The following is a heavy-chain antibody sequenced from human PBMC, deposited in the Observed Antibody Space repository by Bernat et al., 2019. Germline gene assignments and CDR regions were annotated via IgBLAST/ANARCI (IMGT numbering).Heavy chain of an antibody. Sequence: QVQLQESGPGLVKPSQTLSLTCTVSGGSISSGDYYWSWIRQPPGKGLECIGYIYYSGSTYYNPSLKSRVTISVDKSKNQFSLRLSSVTAADTAVYYCARGRDSSGYYSAVDYWGQGTLVTVSS. V-gene: IGHV4-30-4*01. CDR1: GGSISSGDYY. CDR2: IYYSGST. CDR3: ARGRDSSGYYSAVDY. D-gene: IGHD3-22*01. J-gene: IGHJ4*02.